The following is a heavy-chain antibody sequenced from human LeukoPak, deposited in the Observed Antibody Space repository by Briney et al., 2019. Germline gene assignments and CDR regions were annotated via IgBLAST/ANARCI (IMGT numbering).Heavy chain of an antibody. CDR2: INYSGNT. CDR1: GDSISSRSYY. D-gene: IGHD2-8*01. Sequence: SETLSLTCTVSGDSISSRSYYWGWIRQPPGTGLEWIGSINYSGNTYYNPSLKSRLTISLHTSKNQFSLNLSSVTAADTAVYYCARDASNGFDFWGQGTLVTVSS. CDR3: ARDASNGFDF. V-gene: IGHV4-39*07. J-gene: IGHJ4*02.